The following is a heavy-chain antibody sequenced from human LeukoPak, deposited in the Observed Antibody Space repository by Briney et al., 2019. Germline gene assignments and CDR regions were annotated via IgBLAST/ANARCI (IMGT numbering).Heavy chain of an antibody. V-gene: IGHV1-69*13. J-gene: IGHJ4*02. CDR1: GGTFSSYA. D-gene: IGHD3-3*01. Sequence: SVKVSCKASGGTFSSYAISWVRQAPGQGLEWMGGIIPIFGTANYAQKFQGRVTITADESTSTAYMELSSLRSEDTAVYYCARDIPRGDFWSGYYNYFDYWGQGTLVSDSS. CDR2: IIPIFGTA. CDR3: ARDIPRGDFWSGYYNYFDY.